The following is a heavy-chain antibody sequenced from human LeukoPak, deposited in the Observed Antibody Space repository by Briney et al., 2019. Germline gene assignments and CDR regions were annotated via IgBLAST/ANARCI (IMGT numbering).Heavy chain of an antibody. J-gene: IGHJ4*02. V-gene: IGHV4-39*01. D-gene: IGHD3-22*01. CDR1: GGSISSSSYY. Sequence: SETLSLTCTVSGGSISSSSYYWGWVRQPPGTGLEWIGSIYYSGSTYYNPSLKSRVTISVDTSKNQFSLKLSSVTAADTAVYYCARLYDSSGYYSYSYYFDYWGQGTLVTVSS. CDR2: IYYSGST. CDR3: ARLYDSSGYYSYSYYFDY.